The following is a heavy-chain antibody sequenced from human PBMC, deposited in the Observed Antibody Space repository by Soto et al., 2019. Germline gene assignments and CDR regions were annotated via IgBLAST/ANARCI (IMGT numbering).Heavy chain of an antibody. CDR3: AGEKHYYDSGNYGWFDP. J-gene: IGHJ5*02. D-gene: IGHD3-10*01. CDR2: LYPGGNT. Sequence: DVQLVESGGGLTQPGGSLRLSCAGSGFSVATKYMNWVRQSPGKGLEWVSVLYPGGNTYYTDSVKGRFIISRDDSKNTLSLQMNRLRAEDTSVYYCAGEKHYYDSGNYGWFDPWVQGNLVTVSS. V-gene: IGHV3-53*01. CDR1: GFSVATKY.